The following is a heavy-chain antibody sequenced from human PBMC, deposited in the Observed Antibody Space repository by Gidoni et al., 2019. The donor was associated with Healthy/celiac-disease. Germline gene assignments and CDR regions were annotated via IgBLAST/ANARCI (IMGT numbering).Heavy chain of an antibody. CDR1: GYTFTGYY. CDR3: ARELTPRYFDWFVVDP. J-gene: IGHJ5*02. CDR2: IKPNSCCK. D-gene: IGHD3-9*01. V-gene: IGHV1-2*02. Sequence: QVQLVQSGAEVKKPGASVKVSCQASGYTFTGYYMHWVRQAPGQGREWMGWIKPNSCCKNYAKKFQGRVTMTRETSISTAYMELSRLRSDDTAVYYCARELTPRYFDWFVVDPWGQGTLVTVSS.